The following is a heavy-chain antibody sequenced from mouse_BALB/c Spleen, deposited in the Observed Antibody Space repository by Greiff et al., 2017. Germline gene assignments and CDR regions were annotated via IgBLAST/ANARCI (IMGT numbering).Heavy chain of an antibody. CDR3: ARVPPYGNYFDY. CDR2: ISYDGSN. D-gene: IGHD2-1*01. V-gene: IGHV3-6*02. J-gene: IGHJ2*01. CDR1: GYSITSGYY. Sequence: EVKLQESGPGLVKPSQSLSLTCSVTGYSITSGYYWNWIRQFPGNKLEWMGYISYDGSNNYNPSLKNRISITRDTSKNQFFLKLNSVTTEDTATYYCARVPPYGNYFDYWGQGTTLTVSS.